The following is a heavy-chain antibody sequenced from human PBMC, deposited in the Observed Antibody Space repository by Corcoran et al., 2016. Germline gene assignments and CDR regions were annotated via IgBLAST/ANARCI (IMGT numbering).Heavy chain of an antibody. CDR3: AGDSVGLRSTGTIYYYYYYGMDV. V-gene: IGHV1-46*01. CDR2: IHPSGGST. Sequence: QVQLVQSGAEVKKPGASVKVSCKASGYTFTSYYMHWVRQAPGQGLEWMGIIHPSGGSTSYAQKFQGRVTMTRDTSTSTVYMELSSLRSEDTAVDYCAGDSVGLRSTGTIYYYYYYGMDVWGQGTTVTVSS. J-gene: IGHJ6*02. D-gene: IGHD1-7*01. CDR1: GYTFTSYY.